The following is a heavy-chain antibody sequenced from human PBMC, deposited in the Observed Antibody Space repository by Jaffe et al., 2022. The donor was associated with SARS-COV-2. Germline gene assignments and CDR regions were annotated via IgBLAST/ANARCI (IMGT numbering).Heavy chain of an antibody. CDR2: IYPRDSDT. D-gene: IGHD1-1*01. V-gene: IGHV5-51*01. CDR1: GYSFDHYW. Sequence: EVQLVQSGAELKKPGESVRISCKGSGYSFDHYWIAWVRQMPGKSLEWMGNIYPRDSDTRYSPSFQGQVTISADKSISTAYLQWSSLKASDSAMYYCARLDGYKGTADKKYYSAEWGQGTQVTVSS. CDR3: ARLDGYKGTADKKYYSAE. J-gene: IGHJ4*02.